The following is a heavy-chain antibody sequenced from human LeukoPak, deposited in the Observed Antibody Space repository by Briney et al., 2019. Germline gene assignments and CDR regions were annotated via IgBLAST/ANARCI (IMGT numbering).Heavy chain of an antibody. CDR3: ARGYYYDSSGSLDDAFDI. Sequence: GGSLRLSCAASGFTFSSYAMSWVRQAPGKGLEWVAVIWYDGSNKYYADSVKGRFTISRDNSKNTLYLQMNSLRAEDTAVYYCARGYYYDSSGSLDDAFDIWGQGTMVTVSS. D-gene: IGHD3-22*01. CDR2: IWYDGSNK. V-gene: IGHV3-33*08. CDR1: GFTFSSYA. J-gene: IGHJ3*02.